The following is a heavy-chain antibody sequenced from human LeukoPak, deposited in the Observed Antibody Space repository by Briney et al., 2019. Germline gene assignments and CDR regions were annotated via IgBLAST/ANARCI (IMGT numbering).Heavy chain of an antibody. CDR1: GFTFSTYA. CDR2: IGGSDGRP. CDR3: AKESSSYDWGYMDV. D-gene: IGHD3-22*01. J-gene: IGHJ6*03. Sequence: PRGALRLSCADSGFTFSTYAMSWVPEAPGKGLWWGSLIGGSDGRPRYADCVKGRLTISRDNFNNTLYLEMNSLRAEETAVYHCAKESSSYDWGYMDVWGKGTTVTISS. V-gene: IGHV3-23*01.